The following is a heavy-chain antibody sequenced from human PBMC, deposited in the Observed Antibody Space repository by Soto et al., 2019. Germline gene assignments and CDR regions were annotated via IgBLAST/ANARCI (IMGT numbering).Heavy chain of an antibody. J-gene: IGHJ2*01. D-gene: IGHD4-17*01. CDR2: ISSSSSTI. CDR1: GFTFSSYS. CDR3: ASCDYGDVADHWYFDL. Sequence: EVQLVESGGGLVQPGGSLRLSCAASGFTFSSYSMNWVRQAPGKGLEWVSYISSSSSTIYYADSVKGRFTISRDNAKNSLYLQMNSLRAEDTAVYYCASCDYGDVADHWYFDLWGRGTLVTVSS. V-gene: IGHV3-48*01.